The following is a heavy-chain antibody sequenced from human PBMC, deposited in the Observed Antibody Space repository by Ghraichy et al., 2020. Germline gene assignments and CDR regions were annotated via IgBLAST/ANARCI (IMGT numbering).Heavy chain of an antibody. Sequence: SQTLSLTCTVSGGSISSGGYYWSWIRQHPGKGLEWIGYIYFSGRTNYTPSLKSRLTIAMDTSKNQFSLKLRSVTAADTAVYYCARSYGDYEVVKDWGRGTLVIVSS. CDR3: ARSYGDYEVVKD. D-gene: IGHD4-17*01. J-gene: IGHJ4*02. V-gene: IGHV4-31*03. CDR2: IYFSGRT. CDR1: GGSISSGGYY.